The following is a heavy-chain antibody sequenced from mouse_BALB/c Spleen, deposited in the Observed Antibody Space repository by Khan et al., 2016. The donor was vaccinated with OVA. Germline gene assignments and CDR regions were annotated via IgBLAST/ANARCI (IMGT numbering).Heavy chain of an antibody. J-gene: IGHJ2*01. D-gene: IGHD1-1*01. V-gene: IGHV1-20*01. Sequence: VQLKQSGPELVRPGASVKISCKASGYSFTGYFMNWVMQSHGKSLEWIGRINPHIGETFYNQRFKDKATLTVDESSSTAYLELRSLTSADSAVYYGTRSYRSDFDYWGQGTTRTVSS. CDR3: TRSYRSDFDY. CDR1: GYSFTGYF. CDR2: INPHIGET.